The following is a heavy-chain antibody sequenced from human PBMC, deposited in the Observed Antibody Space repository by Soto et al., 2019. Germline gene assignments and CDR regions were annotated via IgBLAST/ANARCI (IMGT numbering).Heavy chain of an antibody. D-gene: IGHD3-10*01. Sequence: SETLSLTCAVYGGSFSGDYWSWIRQRPGKGLEWIGEINHSGSTNYNPSLKSRVTISVDTSKNQFSLKLSSVTAADTAVYYCARKRMVRGAHSFDPWGQGTLVTVSS. CDR3: ARKRMVRGAHSFDP. CDR2: INHSGST. CDR1: GGSFSGDY. V-gene: IGHV4-34*01. J-gene: IGHJ5*01.